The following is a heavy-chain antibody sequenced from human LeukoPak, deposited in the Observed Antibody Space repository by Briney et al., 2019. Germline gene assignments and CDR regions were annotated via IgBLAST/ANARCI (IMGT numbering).Heavy chain of an antibody. Sequence: GGSLRLSCAACGFTFSGSALHWVRQGSGKGLEWVGRIRSKPNSYATAYAASVKGRFTISRDDSKNAAYLQMNSLKTEDTAVYFCTSTFSYAFDYWGQGTLVSVSS. V-gene: IGHV3-73*01. CDR1: GFTFSGSA. CDR2: IRSKPNSYAT. J-gene: IGHJ4*02. D-gene: IGHD3-3*02. CDR3: TSTFSYAFDY.